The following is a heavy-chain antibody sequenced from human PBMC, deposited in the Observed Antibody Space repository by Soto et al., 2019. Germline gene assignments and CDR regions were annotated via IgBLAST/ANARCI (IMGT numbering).Heavy chain of an antibody. CDR1: GVTCSSYW. D-gene: IGHD2-2*02. CDR2: INPDGSTT. V-gene: IGHV3-74*01. Sequence: PAGTLRLSCAASGVTCSSYWMHWVRQAPGEGLMWVSRINPDGSTTSYADSVKGRFTISRDKAKNTLYLQMNSLRVEDTAVYYGARVPPIPTTPGMCVLDLGTTVT. J-gene: IGHJ6*02. CDR3: ARVPPIPTTPGMCV.